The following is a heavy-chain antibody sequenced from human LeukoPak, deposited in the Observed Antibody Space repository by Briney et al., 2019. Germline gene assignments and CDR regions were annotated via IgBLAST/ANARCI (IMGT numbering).Heavy chain of an antibody. V-gene: IGHV4-39*01. CDR2: IYDSGST. CDR1: GGSISSSSYY. Sequence: PSETLSLTCTVSGGSISSSSYYWGWIRQPPGKGLEWIGSIYDSGSTYYNPSLKSRVTISVHTSKNQFSLQLSSVTAAATAVYYCARPAPRYSYGSGSYYFDYWGQGTLVTVSS. D-gene: IGHD3-10*01. J-gene: IGHJ4*02. CDR3: ARPAPRYSYGSGSYYFDY.